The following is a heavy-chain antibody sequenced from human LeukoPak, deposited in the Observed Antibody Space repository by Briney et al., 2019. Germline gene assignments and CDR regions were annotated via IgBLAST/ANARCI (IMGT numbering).Heavy chain of an antibody. D-gene: IGHD2-2*01. CDR1: GGSISSSNW. CDR2: IYHSGST. CDR3: ARVEGYCSSTSCYNFDY. Sequence: SGTLSLTCAVSGGSISSSNWWSWVRQPPGKGLEWIGEIYHSGSTNYNPSLKSRVTISVDTSKNQFSLKLSSVTAADTAVYYCARVEGYCSSTSCYNFDYWGQGTLVTVSS. J-gene: IGHJ4*02. V-gene: IGHV4-4*02.